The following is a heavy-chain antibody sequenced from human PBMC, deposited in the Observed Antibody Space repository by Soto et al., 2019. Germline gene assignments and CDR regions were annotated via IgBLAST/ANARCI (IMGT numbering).Heavy chain of an antibody. CDR3: AKLRAALWYNWNDVLGALDY. CDR1: GFTFSSYA. J-gene: IGHJ4*02. CDR2: ISGSGGST. D-gene: IGHD1-1*01. Sequence: EVQLLESGGGLVQPGGSLRLSCAASGFTFSSYAMSWVRQAPGKGLEWVSAISGSGGSTYYADSVKGRFTISRDNSKNQLYLQMNSLRAEDTAVYYCAKLRAALWYNWNDVLGALDYWGQGTLVTVSS. V-gene: IGHV3-23*01.